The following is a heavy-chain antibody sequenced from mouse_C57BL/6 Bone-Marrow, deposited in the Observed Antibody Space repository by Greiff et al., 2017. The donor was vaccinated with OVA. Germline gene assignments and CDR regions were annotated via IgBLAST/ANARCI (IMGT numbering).Heavy chain of an antibody. Sequence: QVQLQQPGAELVRPGSSVKLSCKASGYTFTSYWMHWVKQRPGQGLEWIGDIYPGSGSTNYNEKFKSKATLTVDTSSSTAYMQLSSLTSEDSAVYYCAIYYFDYWGQGTTLTVSS. CDR3: AIYYFDY. J-gene: IGHJ2*01. CDR1: GYTFTSYW. V-gene: IGHV1-55*01. CDR2: IYPGSGST.